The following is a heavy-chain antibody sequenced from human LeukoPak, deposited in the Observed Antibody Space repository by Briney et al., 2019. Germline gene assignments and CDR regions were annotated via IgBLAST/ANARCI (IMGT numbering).Heavy chain of an antibody. CDR1: GFSIRSDYY. Sequence: SETLSLTCTVSGFSIRSDYYRGWIRQPPGKGLEWIGSMHYSGSTYYNPSLKSRVTISLDTSKNQFSLKLSSVTAADTAVYYCARGLPNFDYWGQGTLVTVSS. V-gene: IGHV4-38-2*02. J-gene: IGHJ4*02. CDR3: ARGLPNFDY. CDR2: MHYSGST. D-gene: IGHD3-16*01.